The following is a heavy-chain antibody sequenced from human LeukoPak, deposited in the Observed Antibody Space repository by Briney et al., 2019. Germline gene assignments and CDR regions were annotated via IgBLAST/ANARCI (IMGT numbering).Heavy chain of an antibody. V-gene: IGHV4-59*01. CDR2: IYYSGST. Sequence: SETLSLTCTVSGGSISGYYWSWIRQPPGKGLEWIGYIYYSGSTNYNPSLKSRVSILVDTSKNQFSLKLSSVTAADTAVYYCARNTASYYGSGSPNYFDYWGQGTLVTVSS. CDR3: ARNTASYYGSGSPNYFDY. D-gene: IGHD3-10*01. CDR1: GGSISGYY. J-gene: IGHJ4*02.